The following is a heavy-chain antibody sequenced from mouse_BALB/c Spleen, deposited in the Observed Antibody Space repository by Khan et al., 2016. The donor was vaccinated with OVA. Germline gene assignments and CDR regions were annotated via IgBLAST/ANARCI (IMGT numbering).Heavy chain of an antibody. J-gene: IGHJ4*01. CDR1: GFTFSSYA. V-gene: IGHV5-6-5*01. Sequence: EVELVESGGGLVKPGGSLKLSCAASGFTFSSYAVSWVRQTPEKRLEWVASISSGGNTYYPDSVNGRFTISRDDARNILYLQMSSLRSEDTAMYYCTRLVDYWGQGTSVTVSS. CDR3: TRLVDY. CDR2: ISSGGNT.